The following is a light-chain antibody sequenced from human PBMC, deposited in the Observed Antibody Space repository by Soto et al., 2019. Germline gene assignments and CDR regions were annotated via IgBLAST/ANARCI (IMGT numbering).Light chain of an antibody. CDR2: EVS. V-gene: IGLV2-14*01. Sequence: QSALTQPASVSGSPGQSITISCTGTSSDVGGYNYVSWYQQHPGKAPKLMIYEVSNRPSGVSNRFSGSKSGNTASLTISGLQAEDEADYYCSSYTSSSTPCVFGPWTKVTVL. J-gene: IGLJ1*01. CDR3: SSYTSSSTPCV. CDR1: SSDVGGYNY.